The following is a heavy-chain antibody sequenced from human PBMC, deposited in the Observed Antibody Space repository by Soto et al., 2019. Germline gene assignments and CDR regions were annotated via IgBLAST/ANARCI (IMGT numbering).Heavy chain of an antibody. CDR2: IIPVFGRP. V-gene: IGHV1-69*13. D-gene: IGHD5-12*01. Sequence: ASVKVSCKASGGTFSSFGISWVRQAPGQGLEWMGGIIPVFGRPNYAQRFRGRLTITADESTNTGYMELIDLRSEDTAVYYCAREGSGYYFCGQGTQVTVSS. CDR3: AREGSGYYF. CDR1: GGTFSSFG. J-gene: IGHJ1*01.